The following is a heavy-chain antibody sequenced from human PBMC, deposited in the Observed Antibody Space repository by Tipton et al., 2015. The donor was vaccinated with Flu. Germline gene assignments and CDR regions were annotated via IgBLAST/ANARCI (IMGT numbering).Heavy chain of an antibody. D-gene: IGHD4-11*01. CDR2: IHRAGNT. J-gene: IGHJ5*02. Sequence: LRLSCAASGFTFSSYWMSWIRQAPGKGLEWIANIHRAGNTYYNPSLKSRVTLSVDTSKNQFSLKLTSVTAADTAVYYCARRDYSNYVSEPKNWFDTWGQGILVTVSS. CDR1: GFTFSSYW. V-gene: IGHV4-34*01. CDR3: ARRDYSNYVSEPKNWFDT.